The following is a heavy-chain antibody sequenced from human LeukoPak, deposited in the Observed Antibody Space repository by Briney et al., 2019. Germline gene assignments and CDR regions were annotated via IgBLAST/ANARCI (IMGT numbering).Heavy chain of an antibody. CDR2: IIPIFGTA. CDR1: GGTFSSYA. CDR3: ARRYGDYAIHHFDY. J-gene: IGHJ4*02. D-gene: IGHD4-17*01. Sequence: SVKVSCKASGGTFSSYATSWVRQAPGQGLEWMGGIIPIFGTANYAQKFQGRVTITADESTSTAYMELSSLRSEDTAVYYCARRYGDYAIHHFDYWGQGTLVTVSS. V-gene: IGHV1-69*13.